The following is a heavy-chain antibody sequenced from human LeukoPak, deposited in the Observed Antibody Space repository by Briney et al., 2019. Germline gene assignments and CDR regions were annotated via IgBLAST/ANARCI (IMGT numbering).Heavy chain of an antibody. CDR3: ARDRDSSGLRDSDL. J-gene: IGHJ2*01. V-gene: IGHV4-59*01. D-gene: IGHD3-22*01. CDR2: IYYSGNT. Sequence: QSSETLSLTCTVSGGSISSYYWSWIRQPPGKGLEWIGYIYYSGNTNYNPSLKSRVSISIDTSKNQFSLQLSSVTAADTAVYYCARDRDSSGLRDSDLWGRGTLVTVSA. CDR1: GGSISSYY.